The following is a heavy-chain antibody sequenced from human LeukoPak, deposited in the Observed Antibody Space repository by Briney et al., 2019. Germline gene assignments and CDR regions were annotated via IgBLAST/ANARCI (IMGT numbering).Heavy chain of an antibody. D-gene: IGHD3-16*01. CDR3: ARDFRDTSLITYPYFMDV. J-gene: IGHJ6*03. CDR2: ISSSSSYI. CDR1: GFTFSGHW. V-gene: IGHV3-21*01. Sequence: GGSLRLSCAASGFTFSGHWIHWVRQAPGKGLEWVSSISSSSSYIYYANSVKGRFTISRDNAKNSLYLQMNSLRAEDTAVYYCARDFRDTSLITYPYFMDVWGKGTTVTISS.